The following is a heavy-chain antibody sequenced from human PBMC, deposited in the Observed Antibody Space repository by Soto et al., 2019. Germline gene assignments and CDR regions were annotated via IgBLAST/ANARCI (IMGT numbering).Heavy chain of an antibody. CDR1: GFTFSSYW. CDR3: LRGNSGYGNFDY. CDR2: IKGDGSET. D-gene: IGHD5-12*01. V-gene: IGHV3-74*01. J-gene: IGHJ4*02. Sequence: GGSLRLSCAASGFTFSSYWMHWVRQAPGKGLVWVSRIKGDGSETNYADSVKGRFTISRDNAKNTLYLQLNSLRAEDTAVYYCLRGNSGYGNFDYWGQGTRVTVS.